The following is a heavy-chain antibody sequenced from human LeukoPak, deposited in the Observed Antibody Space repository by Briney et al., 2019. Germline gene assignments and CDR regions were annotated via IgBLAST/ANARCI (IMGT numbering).Heavy chain of an antibody. Sequence: GGSLRLSCAASGLIVSNNYMNWVRQAPGKGLDWVSALYIGGNTYYADSVKGRFTISRDNSKNTLYLQMNSLRAEDTAVYYCAREDYGDYGLDYWGQGTLVTVSS. D-gene: IGHD4-17*01. CDR2: LYIGGNT. V-gene: IGHV3-53*01. CDR3: AREDYGDYGLDY. CDR1: GLIVSNNY. J-gene: IGHJ4*02.